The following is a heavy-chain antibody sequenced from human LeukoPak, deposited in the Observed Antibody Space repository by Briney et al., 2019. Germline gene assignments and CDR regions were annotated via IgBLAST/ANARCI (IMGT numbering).Heavy chain of an antibody. CDR1: GFTFNTYG. CDR3: ARAAGSYKN. Sequence: PGGSLRLSCAASGFTFNTYGMSWVRQAPGKGLEWVSGISGSGGATYYAGSVKGRFTISRDNAKNSLYLQMNSLRAEDTAVYYCARAAGSYKNWGQGTLVTVSS. D-gene: IGHD3-10*01. V-gene: IGHV3-23*01. CDR2: ISGSGGAT. J-gene: IGHJ4*02.